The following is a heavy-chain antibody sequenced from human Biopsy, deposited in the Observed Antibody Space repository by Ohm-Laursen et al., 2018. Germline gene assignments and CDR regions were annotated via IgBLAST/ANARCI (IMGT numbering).Heavy chain of an antibody. CDR1: GGSVSSGGFY. CDR2: IYYSGTT. Sequence: TLSLTCTVSGGSVSSGGFYWSWLRPHPGMGLVWIGYIYYSGTTYYNPSLKSLVTISVDTSKNQFYLKLNSVTAADTAVYYCARRPYGGTRYWYFDLWGRGTLVTVSS. CDR3: ARRPYGGTRYWYFDL. D-gene: IGHD4-23*01. J-gene: IGHJ2*01. V-gene: IGHV4-31*01.